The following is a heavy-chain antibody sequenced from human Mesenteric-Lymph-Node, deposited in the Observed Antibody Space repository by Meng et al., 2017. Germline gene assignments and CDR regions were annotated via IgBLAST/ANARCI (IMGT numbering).Heavy chain of an antibody. D-gene: IGHD3-10*01. J-gene: IGHJ3*01. Sequence: GESLKISCAASGFIFSSYAMNWVRQAPGKGLEWVSYIGSSDNAIYYADSVKGRFTISRDNTKNSLYLQMNSLRAEDTAVYYCARDPRQFYYGSGNAFVFWGQGTMVTVSS. CDR3: ARDPRQFYYGSGNAFVF. V-gene: IGHV3-48*03. CDR1: GFIFSSYA. CDR2: IGSSDNAI.